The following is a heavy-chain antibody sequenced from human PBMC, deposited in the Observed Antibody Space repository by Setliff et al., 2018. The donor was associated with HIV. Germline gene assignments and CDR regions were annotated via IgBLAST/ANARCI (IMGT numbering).Heavy chain of an antibody. V-gene: IGHV1-3*01. CDR1: GFIFTNYG. D-gene: IGHD2-21*01. CDR3: VRVFKEGWPVVWFDT. J-gene: IGHJ5*02. CDR2: INSGTGNT. Sequence: ASVKVSCKASGFIFTNYGIHWVRQAPGHSLEWMGSINSGTGNTIYSQKFQGRVTLTSDASTNTLYMELTSLRSDDTAVYYCVRVFKEGWPVVWFDTWGQGTLVTVSS.